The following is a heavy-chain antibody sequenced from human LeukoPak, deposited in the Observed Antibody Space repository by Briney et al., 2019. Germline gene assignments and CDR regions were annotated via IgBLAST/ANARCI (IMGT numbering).Heavy chain of an antibody. J-gene: IGHJ6*02. CDR3: ARPELVAAAGTYYYYGMDV. Sequence: SVKVSCKASGGTFSSYAISWVRQAPGQGREWMGGIIPIFGTANYAQKFQGRVTITADESTSTAYMELSSLRSEDTAVYYCARPELVAAAGTYYYYGMDVWGQGTTVTVSS. V-gene: IGHV1-69*13. CDR2: IIPIFGTA. CDR1: GGTFSSYA. D-gene: IGHD6-13*01.